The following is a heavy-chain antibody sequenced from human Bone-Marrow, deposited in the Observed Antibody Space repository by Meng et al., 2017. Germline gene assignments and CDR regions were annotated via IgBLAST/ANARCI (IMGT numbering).Heavy chain of an antibody. CDR1: GFTFSSYT. Sequence: GESLKISCAASGFTFSSYTMKWVRQAPGKGLEWVSSISSASNYIDYTDSVKGRFTISRDNAKRSLFLQMNSLRAEDTAVYYCATTRYYSDSSKYYPDYWGHGKVVT. D-gene: IGHD3-22*01. CDR2: ISSASNYI. J-gene: IGHJ4*01. V-gene: IGHV3-21*01. CDR3: ATTRYYSDSSKYYPDY.